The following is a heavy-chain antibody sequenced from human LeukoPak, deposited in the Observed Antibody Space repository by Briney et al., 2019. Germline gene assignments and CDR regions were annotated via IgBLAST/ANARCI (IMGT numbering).Heavy chain of an antibody. CDR1: GGSISSYY. Sequence: SETLSLTCTVSGGSISSYYWSWIRQPPGKGLEWIGYIYYSGSTNYNPSLKSRVTISVDTSNNQFSLKVSSATAADTAVYYCARDPYYYDSSGYYHWYFDLWGRGTLVTVSS. V-gene: IGHV4-59*01. CDR2: IYYSGST. J-gene: IGHJ2*01. CDR3: ARDPYYYDSSGYYHWYFDL. D-gene: IGHD3-22*01.